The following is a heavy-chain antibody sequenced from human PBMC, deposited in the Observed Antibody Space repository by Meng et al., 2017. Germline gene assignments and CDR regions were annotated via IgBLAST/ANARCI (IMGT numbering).Heavy chain of an antibody. J-gene: IGHJ5*02. CDR3: ARLYWFDP. CDR1: GGSISSSSYY. V-gene: IGHV4-39*07. Sequence: RQGAGPGLVKPSETLSLTCPVSGGSISSSSYYWGWIRQPPGKGLEWIGSIYYSGSTYYNPSLKSRVTISVDTSKNQFSLKLSSVTAADTAVYYCARLYWFDPWGQGTLVTVSS. CDR2: IYYSGST.